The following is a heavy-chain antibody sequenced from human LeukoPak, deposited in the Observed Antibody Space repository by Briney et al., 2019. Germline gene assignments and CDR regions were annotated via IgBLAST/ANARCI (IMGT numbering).Heavy chain of an antibody. V-gene: IGHV4-34*01. J-gene: IGHJ4*02. CDR1: GGAFSGYY. D-gene: IGHD3-10*01. CDR2: INHSRNA. Sequence: PSATLFLTCDVYGGAFSGYYWTWIRQSPGKGLEWIGEINHSRNANYSPSLESRVTISTDTSKNQFSLKLSSVTAADTAFYYCARGGISMVRGVMTEWGQGTLVTVTS. CDR3: ARGGISMVRGVMTE.